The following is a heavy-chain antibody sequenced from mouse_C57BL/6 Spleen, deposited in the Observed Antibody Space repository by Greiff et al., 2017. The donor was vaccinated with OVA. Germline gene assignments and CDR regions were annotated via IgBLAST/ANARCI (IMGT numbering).Heavy chain of an antibody. D-gene: IGHD2-4*01. Sequence: QVTLKVSGPGILQSSQTLSLTCSFSGFSLSTSGMGVSWIRQPSGKGLEWLAHIYWDDDKRYNPSLKSRLTISKDTSRNQVFLKTTSVENADTATYYCARGYYERGDYFDYGGQGTTLTVSS. CDR3: ARGYYERGDYFDY. V-gene: IGHV8-12*01. CDR1: GFSLSTSGMG. CDR2: IYWDDDK. J-gene: IGHJ2*01.